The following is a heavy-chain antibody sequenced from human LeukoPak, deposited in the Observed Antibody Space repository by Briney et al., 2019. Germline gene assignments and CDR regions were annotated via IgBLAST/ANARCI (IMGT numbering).Heavy chain of an antibody. CDR2: ISSSSSYI. CDR3: ARDPFTSGDYYDSSGYSGY. Sequence: GGSLRLSCAASGSTFSSYSMSWVRQAPGKGLEWVSSISSSSSYICYADSVKGRFTISRDNAKNSLYLQMNSLRAEDTAVYYCARDPFTSGDYYDSSGYSGYWGQGTLVTVSS. V-gene: IGHV3-21*01. D-gene: IGHD3-22*01. CDR1: GSTFSSYS. J-gene: IGHJ4*02.